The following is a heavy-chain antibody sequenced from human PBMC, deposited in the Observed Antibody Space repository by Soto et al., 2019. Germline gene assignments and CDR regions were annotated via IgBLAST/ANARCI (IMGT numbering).Heavy chain of an antibody. Sequence: PGGSLRLSCAASGFIFSSYGMHWVRQAPGKGLEWVAVISFDGSNKYYADSVRGRFTISRDNSKNTLYLQMSSLRAEDTAVYYCAKVGYRYDFWSGGFDYWGQGTLVTVSS. V-gene: IGHV3-30*18. CDR3: AKVGYRYDFWSGGFDY. CDR2: ISFDGSNK. D-gene: IGHD3-3*01. J-gene: IGHJ4*02. CDR1: GFIFSSYG.